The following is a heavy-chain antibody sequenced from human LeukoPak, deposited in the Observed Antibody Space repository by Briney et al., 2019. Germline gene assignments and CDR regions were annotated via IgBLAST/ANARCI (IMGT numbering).Heavy chain of an antibody. CDR2: IYSGGGT. J-gene: IGHJ4*02. V-gene: IGHV3-66*04. CDR3: ARLLDWGVYY. D-gene: IGHD3/OR15-3a*01. Sequence: TGGSLRLSCAASGFTVSSSYLSWVRQAPGKGLEWVSIIYSGGGTYYADSVKGRFTISRDNSKNTLYLQMNSLRAEDTAVYYCARLLDWGVYYWGQGTLVTVSS. CDR1: GFTVSSSY.